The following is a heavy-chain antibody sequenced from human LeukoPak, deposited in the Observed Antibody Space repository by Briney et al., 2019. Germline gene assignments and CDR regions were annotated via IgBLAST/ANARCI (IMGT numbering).Heavy chain of an antibody. V-gene: IGHV3-48*02. CDR2: ITSNSATI. D-gene: IGHD3-16*01. Sequence: PGGSLRLSCAASGFTFSVYSMNWVRQPPGIGLEWVSYITSNSATIQYADSVKGRFTKSRDNAKNSLSLQMNSLRDEDTAVYYCARSVGGHFDYWGQGMLVTVYS. CDR1: GFTFSVYS. J-gene: IGHJ4*02. CDR3: ARSVGGHFDY.